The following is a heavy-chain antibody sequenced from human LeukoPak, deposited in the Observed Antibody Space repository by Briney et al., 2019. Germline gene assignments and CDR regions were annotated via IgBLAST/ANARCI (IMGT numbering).Heavy chain of an antibody. CDR2: IKQDGSEK. CDR3: ARDIVVVVANFYYYYGMDV. CDR1: GFTFSDYY. D-gene: IGHD2-15*01. J-gene: IGHJ6*02. V-gene: IGHV3-7*01. Sequence: PGGSLRLSCAASGFTFSDYYMSWVRQAPGKGLEWVANIKQDGSEKYYVDSVKGRFTISRDNAKNSLYLQMNSLRAEDTAVYYCARDIVVVVANFYYYYGMDVWGQGTTVTVSS.